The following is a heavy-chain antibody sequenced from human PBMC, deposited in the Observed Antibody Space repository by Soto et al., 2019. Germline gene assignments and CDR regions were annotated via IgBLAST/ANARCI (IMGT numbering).Heavy chain of an antibody. J-gene: IGHJ4*02. Sequence: PGGSLRLSCAASGFTFSSYGMHWVRQAPGKGLEWVAVIWYDGSNKYYADSVKGRFTISRDNSKNTLYLQMNSLRAEDTAVYYCARVSGGIAVAPFDYWGQGTLVTVS. D-gene: IGHD6-19*01. CDR3: ARVSGGIAVAPFDY. V-gene: IGHV3-33*01. CDR2: IWYDGSNK. CDR1: GFTFSSYG.